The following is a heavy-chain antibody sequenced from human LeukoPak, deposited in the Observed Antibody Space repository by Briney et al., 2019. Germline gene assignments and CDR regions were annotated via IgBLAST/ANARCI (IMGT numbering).Heavy chain of an antibody. CDR3: ARDSIAAAGAYYYYYYGMDV. V-gene: IGHV6-1*01. CDR2: TYYRSKLYN. CDR1: GDTFSSNSAA. J-gene: IGHJ6*02. Sequence: SQTLSLTCAISGDTFSSNSAAWNWIRQSPSRGLEWLVRTYYRSKLYNDYAVSVKSRITINPDTSKNQFSLQLNSVTPEDTAVYYCARDSIAAAGAYYYYYYGMDVWGQGTTVTVSS. D-gene: IGHD6-13*01.